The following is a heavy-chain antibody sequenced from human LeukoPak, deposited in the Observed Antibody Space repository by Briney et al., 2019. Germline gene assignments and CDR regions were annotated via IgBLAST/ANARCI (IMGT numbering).Heavy chain of an antibody. CDR1: GYIFTTYD. D-gene: IGHD3-16*01. V-gene: IGHV1-8*03. CDR2: MNPNTGNT. CDR3: ARFGGGATKDDRLDY. J-gene: IGHJ4*02. Sequence: ASVKVSCKASGYIFTTYDINWVRLAPGQGLAWMAWMNPNTGNTGFGQKFQGRVTVSRNTDISTAYMELNSLRSEDTAVYYCARFGGGATKDDRLDYWGQGTLVTVSS.